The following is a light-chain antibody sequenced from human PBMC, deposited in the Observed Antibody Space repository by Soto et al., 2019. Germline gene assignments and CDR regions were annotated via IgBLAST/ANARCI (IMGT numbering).Light chain of an antibody. J-gene: IGKJ4*01. CDR2: AAS. V-gene: IGKV1D-16*01. CDR3: QQYNTYPLT. Sequence: DIQMTQSPSSLSASVGDRVTITCRASQGIYRWLAWYQQRPEKAPKSLIYAASNLQSGVPLRFSGSGSGTNFTLTISSLQPEDFVTYYWQQYNTYPLTFGGGTKVEIK. CDR1: QGIYRW.